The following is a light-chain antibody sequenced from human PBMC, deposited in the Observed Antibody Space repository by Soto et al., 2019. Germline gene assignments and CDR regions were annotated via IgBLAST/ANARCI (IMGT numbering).Light chain of an antibody. CDR1: QSISSW. V-gene: IGKV1-5*01. CDR3: QQYHSYSPFT. J-gene: IGKJ3*01. Sequence: DIQMTQSPSTLSASEGDRVTVTCRASQSISSWLAWYQQKPGKAPKLLIYDASSLESGVPSRFSGSGSGTEFTLTISSLQPGDFATYYCQQYHSYSPFTFGPGTKVDIK. CDR2: DAS.